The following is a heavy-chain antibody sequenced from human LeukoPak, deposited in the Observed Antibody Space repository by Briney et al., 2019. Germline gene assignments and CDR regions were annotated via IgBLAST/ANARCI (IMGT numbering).Heavy chain of an antibody. CDR2: IIPIFGTA. J-gene: IGHJ5*02. D-gene: IGHD3-22*01. CDR1: GGTFSSYA. Sequence: SVKVSCKASGGTFSSYAISWVRQAPGQGLEWMGGIIPIFGTANYAQKFQGRVTITADESTSTAYMELSSLRPEDTAVYYCARAPDYYDSSGYWTSWFDPWGQGTLVTVSS. V-gene: IGHV1-69*13. CDR3: ARAPDYYDSSGYWTSWFDP.